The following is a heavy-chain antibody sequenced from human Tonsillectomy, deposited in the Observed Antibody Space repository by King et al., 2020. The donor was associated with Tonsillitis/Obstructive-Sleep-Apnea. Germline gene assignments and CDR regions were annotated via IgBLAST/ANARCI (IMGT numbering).Heavy chain of an antibody. J-gene: IGHJ6*03. V-gene: IGHV1-24*01. D-gene: IGHD6-13*01. CDR2: FDPEDGET. CDR1: GYTLTELS. Sequence: QLVQSGAEVKKPGASVKVSCKGSGYTLTELSMHWVRQAPGKGLEWMGGFDPEDGETIYAQKFQGRVTMTEDTTTDTAYMELSSLRSEDTAVYYCATLAAAGTGSNYIDVWGKGTTVTVSS. CDR3: ATLAAAGTGSNYIDV.